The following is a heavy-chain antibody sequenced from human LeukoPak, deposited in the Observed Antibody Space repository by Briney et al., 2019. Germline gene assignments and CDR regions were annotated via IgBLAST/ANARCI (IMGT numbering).Heavy chain of an antibody. Sequence: PGGSLRLSCAASGFTFSTYWMSWVRQAPGEGLEWVSAISGSGGSTYYADSVKGRFTISRDNSKNMLYLQMNSLRAEDAAGYYCAKVQNGPAYYYYYGMDVWGQGTTVTVSS. CDR2: ISGSGGST. J-gene: IGHJ6*02. CDR3: AKVQNGPAYYYYYGMDV. V-gene: IGHV3-23*01. CDR1: GFTFSTYW. D-gene: IGHD2-8*01.